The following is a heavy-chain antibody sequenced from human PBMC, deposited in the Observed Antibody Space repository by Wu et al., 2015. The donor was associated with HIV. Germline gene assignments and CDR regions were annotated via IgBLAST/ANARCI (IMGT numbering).Heavy chain of an antibody. V-gene: IGHV1-18*01. CDR1: GYTFTSYG. CDR3: ARDRGPLSMVLPGFNAFDI. D-gene: IGHD3-10*01. Sequence: QVQLVQSGAEVKKPGASVKVSCKASGYTFTSYGISWVRQAPGQGLEWMGWISAYNGNTNYAQKLQGRVTMTTDTSTSTAYMELRSLRSDDTAVYYCARDRGPLSMVLPGFNAFDIWGQGTMVTVSS. CDR2: ISAYNGNT. J-gene: IGHJ3*02.